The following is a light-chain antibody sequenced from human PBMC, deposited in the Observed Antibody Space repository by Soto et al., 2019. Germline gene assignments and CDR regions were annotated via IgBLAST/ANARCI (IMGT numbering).Light chain of an antibody. CDR1: QSVSSN. CDR2: GAS. CDR3: QQYGSSPVT. Sequence: TQSPGTVSVSPGERATLSCRASQSVSSNLAWYQQKPGQAPRLLIYGASTRATGIPDRFSGSGSGTDFTLTISRLEPEDFAVYYCQQYGSSPVTFGQATRLEIK. V-gene: IGKV3-20*01. J-gene: IGKJ5*01.